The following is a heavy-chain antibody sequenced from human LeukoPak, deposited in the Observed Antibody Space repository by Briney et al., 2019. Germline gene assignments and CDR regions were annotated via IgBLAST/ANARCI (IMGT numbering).Heavy chain of an antibody. V-gene: IGHV1-2*02. J-gene: IGHJ4*02. CDR1: GYTFTGYY. CDR2: INPNSGGT. Sequence: GASVKVSCKASGYTFTGYYMHRVRQAPGQGLEWMGWINPNSGGTNYAQKFQGRVTMTRDTSIRTAYMELSRLRSDDTAVYYCARGGAGREDYFDYWGQGTLVTVSS. CDR3: ARGGAGREDYFDY.